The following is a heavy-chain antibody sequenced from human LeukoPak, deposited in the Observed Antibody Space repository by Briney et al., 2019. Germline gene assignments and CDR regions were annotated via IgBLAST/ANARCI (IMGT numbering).Heavy chain of an antibody. J-gene: IGHJ4*02. D-gene: IGHD4-17*01. V-gene: IGHV3-30*04. CDR2: ISYDGRNT. CDR3: ARNSVTTGYYFDY. CDR1: GFTFGSYS. Sequence: GGSLRLSCAASGFTFGSYSMHWVRQAPGKGLEWVAVISYDGRNTYYAKSVKGRFTISRDDPKNTLYLQMNSLRADDTAVYYCARNSVTTGYYFDYWGQGTLVTVSS.